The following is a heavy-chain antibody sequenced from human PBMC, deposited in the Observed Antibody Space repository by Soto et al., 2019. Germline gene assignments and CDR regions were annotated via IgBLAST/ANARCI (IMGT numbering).Heavy chain of an antibody. CDR3: ARDGDPGYSFWSGPLGGGRFDP. CDR2: IVHLFGTA. Sequence: QVQLVQSGAEVKEPGSSVNVSCKTSGGTFGNTAVTWVRQVPGQGLEWIGGIVHLFGTANYAQKFRGRVMITADKSTSTAYMDLSSLRSDDTAIYYCARDGDPGYSFWSGPLGGGRFDPWGQGTLVTVSS. V-gene: IGHV1-69*14. D-gene: IGHD3-3*01. J-gene: IGHJ5*02. CDR1: GGTFGNTA.